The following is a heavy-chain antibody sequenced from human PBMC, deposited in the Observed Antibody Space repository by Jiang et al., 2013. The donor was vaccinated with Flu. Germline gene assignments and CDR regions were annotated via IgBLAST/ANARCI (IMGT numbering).Heavy chain of an antibody. CDR2: IYPSGST. V-gene: IGHV4-59*01. CDR1: GGSIRSFY. D-gene: IGHD5-24*01. J-gene: IGHJ6*02. CDR3: ARATIHFGMDV. Sequence: GSGLVKPSETLSLTCTVSGGSIRSFYWNWVRQTPGRGLEWIGNIYPSGSTNLNPSLRSRVTISVHTSKNEFSLRLNSVTAADTAVYYCARATIHFGMDVWSQGTTVTVSS.